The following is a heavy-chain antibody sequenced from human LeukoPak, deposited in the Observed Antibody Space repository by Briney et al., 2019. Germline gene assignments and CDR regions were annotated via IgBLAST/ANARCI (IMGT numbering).Heavy chain of an antibody. Sequence: GGSLRLSCAASGFTFTDYSTNSVRQAPGKGLEWVSSIYPTSTSIYSAHAVKGRFTISRDNAKSSLYLQMNNLRAENTALYDCVRLRRNSDRSGYYYFYNYWGQGIQVTVSS. CDR2: IYPTSTSI. V-gene: IGHV3-21*01. D-gene: IGHD3-22*01. CDR1: GFTFTDYS. CDR3: VRLRRNSDRSGYYYFYNY. J-gene: IGHJ4*02.